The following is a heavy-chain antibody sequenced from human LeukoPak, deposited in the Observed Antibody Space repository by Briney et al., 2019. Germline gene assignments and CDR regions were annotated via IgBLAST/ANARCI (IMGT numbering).Heavy chain of an antibody. D-gene: IGHD3-10*01. CDR1: GFTFSNYG. J-gene: IGHJ4*02. CDR2: IGGSGGST. V-gene: IGHV3-23*01. Sequence: GGSLRLSCAASGFTFSNYGMNWVRQAPGKGLEWVSAIGGSGGSTYYADSVKGRFTISRDNSKNTLYLQMNSLRAEDTAVYHCAKDWSDPYYYGSGSYYNAGLSFDYWGQGTLVTVSS. CDR3: AKDWSDPYYYGSGSYYNAGLSFDY.